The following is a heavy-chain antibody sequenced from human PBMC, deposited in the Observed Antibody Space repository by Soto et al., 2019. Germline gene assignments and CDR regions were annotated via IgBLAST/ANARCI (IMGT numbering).Heavy chain of an antibody. J-gene: IGHJ4*01. Sequence: GASVKVSCKASGYTFTSYDINWVRQATGQGLEWMGWMNPNSGNTGYAQKFQGRVTMTRNTSISTAYMELSSLRVEDTAIYYCARDRRNTYYYGSGNQYIDSYSDYWGQGTLVTVSS. CDR2: MNPNSGNT. V-gene: IGHV1-8*01. D-gene: IGHD3-10*01. CDR3: ARDRRNTYYYGSGNQYIDSYSDY. CDR1: GYTFTSYD.